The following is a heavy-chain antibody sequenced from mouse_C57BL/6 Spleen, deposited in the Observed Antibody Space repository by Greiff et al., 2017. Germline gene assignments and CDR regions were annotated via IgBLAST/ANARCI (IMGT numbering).Heavy chain of an antibody. CDR1: GYTFTSYW. CDR2: IYPGSGST. J-gene: IGHJ3*01. V-gene: IGHV1-55*01. CDR3: ARRGFAY. Sequence: QVQLQQPGAELVKPGASVKMSCKASGYTFTSYWITWVKQRPGQGLEWIGDIYPGSGSTKYNEKFKSKATLTVDTASSTAYMQLSSLTSDDSAVYYCARRGFAYWGQGTLVTVSA.